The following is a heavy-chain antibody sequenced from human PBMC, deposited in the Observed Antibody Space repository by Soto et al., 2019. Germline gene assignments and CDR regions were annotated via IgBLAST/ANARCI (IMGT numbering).Heavy chain of an antibody. CDR3: TTDSLFTGQLVRMDN. V-gene: IGHV3-15*07. CDR1: GFIFSDAW. J-gene: IGHJ4*01. CDR2: IKSKTDGGTT. D-gene: IGHD3-9*01. Sequence: GGSLRLSCAASGFIFSDAWINLVRQAQGKGLEWVGRIKSKTDGGTTDFAAPVKGRFAISRDDSRDVVYMEMYSLKTDDTAVYFCTTDSLFTGQLVRMDNWGHGTLVTVSS.